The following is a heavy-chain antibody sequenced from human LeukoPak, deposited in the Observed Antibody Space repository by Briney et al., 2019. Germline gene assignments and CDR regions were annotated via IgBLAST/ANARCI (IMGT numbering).Heavy chain of an antibody. CDR3: AKAFREFGSSSSYSSFDT. D-gene: IGHD5-18*01. V-gene: IGHV3-23*01. CDR1: GFTFSSFA. Sequence: PGGSLRLSCAASGFTFSSFALSWVRQAPGKGLGWVSGVSYTRVATYYADSVKGRFTISRDDSQNILYLQMNGLRAEDTAVYFCAKAFREFGSSSSYSSFDTWGQGTMVTVSS. CDR2: VSYTRVAT. J-gene: IGHJ3*02.